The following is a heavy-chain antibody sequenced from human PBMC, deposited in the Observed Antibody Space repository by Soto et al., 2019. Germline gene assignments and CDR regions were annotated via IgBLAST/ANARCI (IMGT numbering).Heavy chain of an antibody. Sequence: EVQLVETGGGLIQPGGSLRLSCAASGFTVSSNYMTWVRQAPGKGLEWVSVIYSGGNTYYADSVKGRFTISRDNSKNTVYLQMNSLRAEDTAVYYCASSGYSGYDYSHFDYWGQGTLVTVSS. CDR2: IYSGGNT. V-gene: IGHV3-53*02. D-gene: IGHD5-12*01. CDR3: ASSGYSGYDYSHFDY. CDR1: GFTVSSNY. J-gene: IGHJ4*02.